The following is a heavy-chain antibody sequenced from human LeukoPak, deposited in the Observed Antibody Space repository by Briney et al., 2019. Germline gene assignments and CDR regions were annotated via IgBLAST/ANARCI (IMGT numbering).Heavy chain of an antibody. V-gene: IGHV3-30*18. Sequence: GRSLRLSCAASGFTFSSYGMRWVRQAPGKGLEWVAVISYDGSNKYYADSVKGRFTISRDNSKNTLYLQMNSLRAEDTAVYYCAKEDVAYYDRNYYYGMDVWGQGTTVTVSS. CDR1: GFTFSSYG. J-gene: IGHJ6*02. CDR3: AKEDVAYYDRNYYYGMDV. D-gene: IGHD3-22*01. CDR2: ISYDGSNK.